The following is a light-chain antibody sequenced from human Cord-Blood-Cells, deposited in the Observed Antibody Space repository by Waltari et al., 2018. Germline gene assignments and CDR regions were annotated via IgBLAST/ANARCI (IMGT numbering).Light chain of an antibody. CDR1: SSDVGGYNY. Sequence: QSALTQPASVSGSPGQSITISCTGTSSDVGGYNYVSWYQQHPDKAPKLMIYDVSNRPSGVSNRFSGSKSGNTASLTISGLQAEDEADHYCSSYTSSSTYVFGTGTKVTVL. CDR3: SSYTSSSTYV. V-gene: IGLV2-14*01. J-gene: IGLJ1*01. CDR2: DVS.